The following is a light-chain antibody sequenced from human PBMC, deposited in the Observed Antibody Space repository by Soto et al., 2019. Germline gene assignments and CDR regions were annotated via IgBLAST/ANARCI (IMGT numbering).Light chain of an antibody. V-gene: IGKV1-12*01. Sequence: DFQMTQSPSSVSASIGDRVTITCRASQSITDYLAWYQQKPGKAPKLLIYAASRLLSGVPSRFSGSGSGTIFTLTISGLEPEDFATYYCQQAIACPVTFCQGTRLQIK. J-gene: IGKJ5*01. CDR3: QQAIACPVT. CDR1: QSITDY. CDR2: AAS.